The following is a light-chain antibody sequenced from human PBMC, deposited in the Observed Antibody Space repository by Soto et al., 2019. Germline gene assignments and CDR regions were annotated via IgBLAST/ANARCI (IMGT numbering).Light chain of an antibody. J-gene: IGKJ2*02. CDR3: QQSDTSPCT. CDR2: AAS. CDR1: QSIGIN. V-gene: IGKV1-39*01. Sequence: DIQMTQSPSSLSASVGDRVTITCRASQSIGINLNWYQQKPGKAPKLLIYAASSLKSGVPPRFSGSGSGTDATHTISSLQPEEFETYYCQQSDTSPCTFGQGTILEIK.